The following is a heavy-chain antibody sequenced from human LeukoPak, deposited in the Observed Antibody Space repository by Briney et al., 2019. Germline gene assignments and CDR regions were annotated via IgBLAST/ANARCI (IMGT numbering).Heavy chain of an antibody. D-gene: IGHD3-22*01. J-gene: IGHJ4*02. V-gene: IGHV3-30*01. Sequence: GLLRLSCATSGFTSSNYAMHCVRQAPGKGLEWVAVISYDGSNKYYADSVKGRCTISRDNSKNKLYLQMNSRRAEDTAVYYCARGEYYYDSSGFDYWGQGTLVTVSS. CDR2: ISYDGSNK. CDR3: ARGEYYYDSSGFDY. CDR1: GFTSSNYA.